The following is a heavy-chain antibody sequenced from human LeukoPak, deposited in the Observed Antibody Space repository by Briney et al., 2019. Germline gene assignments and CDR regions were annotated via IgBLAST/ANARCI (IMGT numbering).Heavy chain of an antibody. V-gene: IGHV3-21*01. CDR3: ARSAFCSGGSCQLDN. Sequence: GGSLRLSCAASGFTFSSYSMNWVLQAPRKGLEWVSFISSTSSYIYYADPVKGRFTISRDNAKNSLYLQMNSLRAEDSAVYYCARSAFCSGGSCQLDNWGQGTLVPVSS. CDR1: GFTFSSYS. CDR2: ISSTSSYI. D-gene: IGHD2-15*01. J-gene: IGHJ4*02.